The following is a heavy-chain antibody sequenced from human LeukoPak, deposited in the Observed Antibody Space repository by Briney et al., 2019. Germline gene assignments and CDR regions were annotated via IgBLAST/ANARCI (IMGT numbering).Heavy chain of an antibody. CDR1: GFTFSRYG. D-gene: IGHD1-1*01. CDR3: ARASRYESFYYNGLDV. J-gene: IGHJ6*02. Sequence: GGSLRLSCAASGFTFSRYGMHWVRQAPGKGLEWVAGIVYDGSVKYYGDSVKGRYTIPRDDSKNTLYLQMNSLGAEDTAVYYCARASRYESFYYNGLDVWGQGTTIIVSS. CDR2: IVYDGSVK. V-gene: IGHV3-30*03.